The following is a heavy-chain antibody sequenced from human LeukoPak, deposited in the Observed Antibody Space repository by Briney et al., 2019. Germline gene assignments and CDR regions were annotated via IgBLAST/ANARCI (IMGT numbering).Heavy chain of an antibody. CDR2: INPNSGGT. CDR3: ARDQRGARENAFDI. J-gene: IGHJ3*02. Sequence: GASVKVSCKASGYTFTGYYMHWVRQAPGQGLEWMGWINPNSGGTNYAQKFQGRVTMTRDTSISTAYMELSRLRSDDTAVYYCARDQRGARENAFDIWGQGTMVTVSS. CDR1: GYTFTGYY. V-gene: IGHV1-2*02. D-gene: IGHD3-16*01.